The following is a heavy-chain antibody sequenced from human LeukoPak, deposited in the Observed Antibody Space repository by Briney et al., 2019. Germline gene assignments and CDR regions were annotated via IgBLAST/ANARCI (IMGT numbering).Heavy chain of an antibody. D-gene: IGHD5-18*01. CDR2: ISSRSSYI. CDR3: ARDRRIQLWDYYFDY. Sequence: PGGSLRLSCAASGFTFSSYSMNWVRQAPGKGLEWVSSISSRSSYIYYADSVRGRFTISRDNAKNSLYLQMNSLRAEDTAVYYCARDRRIQLWDYYFDYWGQGTLVTVSS. V-gene: IGHV3-21*01. CDR1: GFTFSSYS. J-gene: IGHJ4*02.